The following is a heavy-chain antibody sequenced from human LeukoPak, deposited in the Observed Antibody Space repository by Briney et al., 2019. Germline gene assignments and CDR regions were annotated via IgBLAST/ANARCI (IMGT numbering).Heavy chain of an antibody. V-gene: IGHV4-34*01. CDR3: ARGLTSSSWYKGIRFDY. D-gene: IGHD6-13*01. Sequence: SETLSLTCAVYGGSFSGYYWSWIRQPPGKGLEWIGEINHSGSTNYNPSFKSRVTISVDTSKNQFSLKLSSVTAADTAVYYCARGLTSSSWYKGIRFDYWGQGTLVTVSS. CDR1: GGSFSGYY. CDR2: INHSGST. J-gene: IGHJ4*02.